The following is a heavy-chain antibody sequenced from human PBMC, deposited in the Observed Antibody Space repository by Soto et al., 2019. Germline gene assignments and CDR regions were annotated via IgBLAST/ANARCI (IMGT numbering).Heavy chain of an antibody. CDR2: IIPILGIA. CDR3: ALIHSPLTEHFDY. J-gene: IGHJ4*02. V-gene: IGHV1-69*02. CDR1: GGTFSSYT. Sequence: SVKVSCKASGGTFSSYTISWVRQAPGQGLEWMGRIIPILGIANYAQKFQGRVTITADKSTSTAYMELSSLRSEDTAVYYCALIHSPLTEHFDYWGQGTLVTVSS. D-gene: IGHD7-27*01.